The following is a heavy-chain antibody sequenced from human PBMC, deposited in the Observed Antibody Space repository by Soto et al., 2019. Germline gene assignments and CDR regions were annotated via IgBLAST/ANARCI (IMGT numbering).Heavy chain of an antibody. CDR3: AREDESSGYAGTFHH. J-gene: IGHJ1*01. CDR1: GFALSNHV. D-gene: IGHD3-22*01. Sequence: QVLLVESGGGVVQPGRSLRLSCAASGFALSNHVMHWVRQAPGKGLEWVSVISHDESIKIYADSVKGRFTISRDTSKNMLYLKMNSLRVEDTSVYYCAREDESSGYAGTFHHWGQGTLVTVSS. V-gene: IGHV3-30*03. CDR2: ISHDESIK.